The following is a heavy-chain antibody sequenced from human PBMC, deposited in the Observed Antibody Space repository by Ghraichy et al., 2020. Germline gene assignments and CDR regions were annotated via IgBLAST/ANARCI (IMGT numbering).Heavy chain of an antibody. Sequence: SGPTLVKPTQTLTLTCTVSGFSLRTTGVGVGWIRQPPGKALECLALIYWDDDTRYSPGLKSRLTITKDTSKNQVALTLTDLDPVDTATYFCAHSGLADGTGTYVHHWGRGTLVTVSS. CDR1: GFSLRTTGVG. D-gene: IGHD6-13*01. CDR2: IYWDDDT. J-gene: IGHJ1*01. CDR3: AHSGLADGTGTYVHH. V-gene: IGHV2-5*02.